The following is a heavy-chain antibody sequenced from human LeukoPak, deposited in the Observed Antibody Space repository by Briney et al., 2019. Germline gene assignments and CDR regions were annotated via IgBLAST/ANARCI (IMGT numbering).Heavy chain of an antibody. CDR2: ISAYNGNT. CDR3: ARAKRAGTFDY. Sequence: ASVKVSRKASGYTFTSYGISWVRQAPGQGLEWMGWISAYNGNTNYAQKFQGRVTMTRDMSTSTVYMELSSLRSEDTAVYYCARAKRAGTFDYWGQGTLVTVSS. CDR1: GYTFTSYG. V-gene: IGHV1-18*01. D-gene: IGHD6-19*01. J-gene: IGHJ4*02.